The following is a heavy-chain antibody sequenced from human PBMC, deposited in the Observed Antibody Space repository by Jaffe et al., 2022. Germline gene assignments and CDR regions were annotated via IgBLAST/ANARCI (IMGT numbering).Heavy chain of an antibody. CDR2: IFYGGNT. D-gene: IGHD3-3*01. CDR3: ARARYGSKDYYDPYYHFYMDV. J-gene: IGHJ6*03. CDR1: GAHTSNYY. V-gene: IGHV4-59*01. Sequence: QVLLQESGPGLVKPSETLSLTCSFSGAHTSNYYWTWIRQSPGKGLEWIGFIFYGGNTKYNPSLKNRVNISVDSSKSHVSLNLTSVTAADTAVYYCARARYGSKDYYDPYYHFYMDVWGRGTTVTVSS.